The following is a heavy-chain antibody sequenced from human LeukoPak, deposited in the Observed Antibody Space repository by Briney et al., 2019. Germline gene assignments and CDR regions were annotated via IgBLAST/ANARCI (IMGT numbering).Heavy chain of an antibody. V-gene: IGHV3-9*01. CDR1: GFTFDDYA. J-gene: IGHJ4*02. Sequence: QPGRSLRLSCAASGFTFDDYAMHWVRQAPGKGLEWVSGISWNSGSIGYADSVKGRFTISRDNAKNSLYLQMNSLRAEDTALYYCAKDRRAMVRGVMDFDYWGQGTLVTVSS. CDR2: ISWNSGSI. CDR3: AKDRRAMVRGVMDFDY. D-gene: IGHD3-10*01.